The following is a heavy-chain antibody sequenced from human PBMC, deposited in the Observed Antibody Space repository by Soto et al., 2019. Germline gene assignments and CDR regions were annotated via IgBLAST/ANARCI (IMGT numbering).Heavy chain of an antibody. CDR2: ISGNGARA. CDR3: AKRFDDSSTWSFDH. Sequence: GSLRLSCAASGFTFDNYVMTWVRQAPGKGLEWVAGISGNGARAYYGDSVKGRFIVSRDNSKNTQYLQMNSLRVEDTALYYCAKRFDDSSTWSFDHWGLGTLVTVSS. CDR1: GFTFDNYV. V-gene: IGHV3-23*01. J-gene: IGHJ4*02. D-gene: IGHD6-6*01.